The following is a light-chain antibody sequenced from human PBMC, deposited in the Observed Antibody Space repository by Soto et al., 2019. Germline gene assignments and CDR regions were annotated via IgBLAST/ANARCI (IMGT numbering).Light chain of an antibody. Sequence: DIQMTQSPSSLSASVGDRVTIICRASQSISSYLNWYQQKPGKAPKLLIYAASSLQSGVPSRFSGSVSGTDFTLTISSLQPEDFATYYCQQSYSTPRTFGQGTKVDTK. CDR2: AAS. CDR1: QSISSY. V-gene: IGKV1-39*01. J-gene: IGKJ1*01. CDR3: QQSYSTPRT.